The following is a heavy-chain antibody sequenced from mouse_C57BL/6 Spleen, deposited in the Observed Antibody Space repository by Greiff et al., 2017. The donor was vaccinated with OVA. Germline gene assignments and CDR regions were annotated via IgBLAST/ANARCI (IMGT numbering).Heavy chain of an antibody. CDR3: ASYYYGSSQFFDY. CDR2: IYPGDGDT. Sequence: QVQLQQSGPELVKPGASVKISCKASGYAFSSSWMNWVKQRPGKGLEWIGRIYPGDGDTNYNGKFKGKATLTADKSSSTAYMQLSSLTSEDSAVYFCASYYYGSSQFFDYWGQGTTLTVSS. CDR1: GYAFSSSW. V-gene: IGHV1-82*01. D-gene: IGHD1-1*01. J-gene: IGHJ2*01.